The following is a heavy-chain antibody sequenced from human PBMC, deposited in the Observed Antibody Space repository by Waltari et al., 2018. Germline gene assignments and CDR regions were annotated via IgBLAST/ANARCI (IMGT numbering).Heavy chain of an antibody. CDR1: GYSISSGYY. CDR2: IYHSGST. Sequence: QVQLQESGPGLVKPSETLSLTCTVSGYSISSGYYWGWIRQPPGKGLEWIGSIYHSGSTYYNPSLKSRVTISVDTSKNQFSLKLSSVTAADTAVYYCARGITRGYWFDPWGQGTLVTVSS. V-gene: IGHV4-38-2*02. D-gene: IGHD3-3*01. J-gene: IGHJ5*02. CDR3: ARGITRGYWFDP.